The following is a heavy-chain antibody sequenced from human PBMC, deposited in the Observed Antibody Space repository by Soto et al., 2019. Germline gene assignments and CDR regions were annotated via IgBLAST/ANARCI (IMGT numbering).Heavy chain of an antibody. CDR1: GGSISSYY. V-gene: IGHV4-59*12. Sequence: QVQLQESGPGLVKPSETLSLTCTVSGGSISSYYWSWIRQPPGKGLEWIGYIYYSGSTNYNPSLKRRVTISVDTSKNQSSLKLSSVTAADTAVYYCARDSFYSGSSYFDYWGPGTLVTVSS. CDR3: ARDSFYSGSSYFDY. D-gene: IGHD1-26*01. CDR2: IYYSGST. J-gene: IGHJ4*02.